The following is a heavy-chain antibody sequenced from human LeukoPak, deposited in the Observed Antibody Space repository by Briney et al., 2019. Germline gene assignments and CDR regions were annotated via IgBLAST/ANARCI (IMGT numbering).Heavy chain of an antibody. CDR1: GLTFSSYP. V-gene: IGHV3-23*01. Sequence: GGSLRLSCAASGLTFSSYPMTWVRQAPGKGLEWVSAISGGGGSTHYADSVKGRFTISRDNSKNTLYLQMNSLRAEDTAVYFCAKGAYFSGSYGLAFDYWGQGTLVTVSS. CDR2: ISGGGGST. CDR3: AKGAYFSGSYGLAFDY. D-gene: IGHD3-10*01. J-gene: IGHJ4*02.